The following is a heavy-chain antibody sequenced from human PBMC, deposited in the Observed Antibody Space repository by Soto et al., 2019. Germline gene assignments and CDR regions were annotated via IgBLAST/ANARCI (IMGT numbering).Heavy chain of an antibody. J-gene: IGHJ6*02. CDR3: AKDKGITEYYYYGMDV. V-gene: IGHV3-30*18. Sequence: PGGSLRLSCAASGFTFSSYGMHWVRQAPGMGLEWVAVISYDGSNKYYTDSVKGRFTISRDNSKNTLYLQMNSLRAEDTAVYYCAKDKGITEYYYYGMDVWGQGTTDTV. CDR2: ISYDGSNK. CDR1: GFTFSSYG. D-gene: IGHD3-16*01.